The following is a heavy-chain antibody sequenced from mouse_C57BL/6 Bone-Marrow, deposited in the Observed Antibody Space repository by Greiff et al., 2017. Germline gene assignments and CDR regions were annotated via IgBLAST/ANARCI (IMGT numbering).Heavy chain of an antibody. Sequence: DVHLVESGGGLVKPGGSLKLSCAASGFTFSSYAMSWVRQTPEKRLEWVATISDGGSYTYYPDNVKGRFTISRDKAKNNLYLQMSHLKSEDTAMYYCARRWLLAWFAYWGQGTLVTVSA. CDR3: ARRWLLAWFAY. CDR2: ISDGGSYT. D-gene: IGHD2-3*01. J-gene: IGHJ3*01. CDR1: GFTFSSYA. V-gene: IGHV5-4*03.